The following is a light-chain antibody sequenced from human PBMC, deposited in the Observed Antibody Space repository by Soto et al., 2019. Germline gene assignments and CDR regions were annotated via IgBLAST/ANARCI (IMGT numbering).Light chain of an antibody. CDR1: QSVASN. Sequence: IVMTQSPVTLSVSPGEGAALSCRASQSVASNLAWYQQRPGQAPRLLIYAASTRVTGIPARFSGSGSGTEFTLTISGLQPEDFAIYYCQQYDTWPLYTFGQGTKLEIK. CDR3: QQYDTWPLYT. J-gene: IGKJ2*01. CDR2: AAS. V-gene: IGKV3-15*01.